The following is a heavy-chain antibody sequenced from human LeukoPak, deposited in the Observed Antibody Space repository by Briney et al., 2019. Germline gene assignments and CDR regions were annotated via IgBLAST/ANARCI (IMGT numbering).Heavy chain of an antibody. J-gene: IGHJ3*01. V-gene: IGHV3-66*01. CDR3: ARSGGGF. CDR2: IYSGGST. Sequence: GGSLRLSCAASGFTFSSYAMSWVRQAPGKGLEWVSVIYSGGSTYYADSVKGRFTISRDNSKNTLYLQMNSLRAEDTAVYYCARSGGGFWGQGTMVTVSS. CDR1: GFTFSSYA. D-gene: IGHD4-23*01.